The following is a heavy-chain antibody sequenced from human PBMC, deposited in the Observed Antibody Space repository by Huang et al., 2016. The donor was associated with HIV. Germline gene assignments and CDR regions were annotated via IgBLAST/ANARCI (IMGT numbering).Heavy chain of an antibody. V-gene: IGHV2-5*02. CDR2: IYWDDYK. J-gene: IGHJ6*03. CDR1: GFSLNTKGVG. Sequence: QITLKESGPSLVKPTQTLTLTCSFSGFSLNTKGVGVGWIRQPPGKALEWLVLIYWDDYKRYMPSLKNKVTITRDTTKNQVVLTLTNADPLDAGTYYCAHIGRLGDYYMDVWGNGTTVTVSS. CDR3: AHIGRLGDYYMDV. D-gene: IGHD1-26*01.